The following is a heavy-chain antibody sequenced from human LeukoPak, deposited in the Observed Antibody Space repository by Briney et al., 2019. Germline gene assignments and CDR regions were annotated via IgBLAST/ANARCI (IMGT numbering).Heavy chain of an antibody. Sequence: PGRSLRLSCAASGFTFSGYTMHWVRQAPGKGLAWVAVISYDGSNKYYADSVNGRFTISRHNSKNTLYIQMNSLRPEDTAVHYCAGAGGWAQNWGQGTLVTVSP. CDR2: ISYDGSNK. J-gene: IGHJ4*02. V-gene: IGHV3-30-3*01. CDR3: AGAGGWAQN. D-gene: IGHD6-19*01. CDR1: GFTFSGYT.